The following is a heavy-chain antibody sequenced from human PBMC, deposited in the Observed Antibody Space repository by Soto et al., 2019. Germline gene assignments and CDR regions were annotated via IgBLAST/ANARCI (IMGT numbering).Heavy chain of an antibody. CDR2: IYWDDDK. V-gene: IGHV2-5*02. J-gene: IGHJ6*02. CDR3: ALTRCGGGGRGSYSSHYYYGMDV. Sequence: QITLKESGPTLVKPTQTLTLTCTFSGFSLTTGGVGVGWIRQPPGKALEWLALIYWDDDKRYSPSLKSRLTVPKATSKNQVPLKMPNMDPVDTATYYCALTRCGGGGRGSYSSHYYYGMDVWGQGTTVTVSS. D-gene: IGHD2-21*01. CDR1: GFSLTTGGVG.